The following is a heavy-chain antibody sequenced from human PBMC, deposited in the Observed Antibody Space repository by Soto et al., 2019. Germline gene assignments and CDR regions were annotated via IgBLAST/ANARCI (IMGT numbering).Heavy chain of an antibody. CDR2: TYYSGST. D-gene: IGHD6-19*01. CDR1: GVSISSGGYY. Sequence: SETLSLTCAVYGVSISSGGYYWSWIRQHPGKGLEWIGYTYYSGSTYYNPSLKSRVTISVDTSKNQFSLKLSSVTAADTAVYYCARLRTYSSGWYFDYWGQGTLVTVSS. J-gene: IGHJ4*02. V-gene: IGHV4-31*11. CDR3: ARLRTYSSGWYFDY.